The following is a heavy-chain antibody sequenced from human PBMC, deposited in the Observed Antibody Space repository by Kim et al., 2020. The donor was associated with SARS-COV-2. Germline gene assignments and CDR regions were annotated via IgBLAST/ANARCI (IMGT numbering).Heavy chain of an antibody. D-gene: IGHD5-12*01. Sequence: GGSLRLSCAASGFTFSSSGMSWVRQAPGKGLEWVSSITDSGISTYYADSVRGRFTISRDNSKNTLYLQMSSLRAEDTAVYSCAKRRGPLYYFDYWGQGIL. V-gene: IGHV3-23*01. CDR2: ITDSGIST. CDR3: AKRRGPLYYFDY. CDR1: GFTFSSSG. J-gene: IGHJ4*02.